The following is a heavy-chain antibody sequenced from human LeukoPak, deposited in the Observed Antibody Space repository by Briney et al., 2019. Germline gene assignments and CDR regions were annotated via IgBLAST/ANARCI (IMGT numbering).Heavy chain of an antibody. CDR2: ISYDGSNK. V-gene: IGHV3-30-3*01. CDR3: ARGGLDAFDI. Sequence: GRSLRLSCAASGFTFSSYAMHWVRQAPGKGLEWVAVISYDGSNKYYADSVKGRFTISRDNSKNTLYLQMNSLRAEDTAVYYCARGGLDAFDIWGQGTMVTVSS. J-gene: IGHJ3*02. CDR1: GFTFSSYA.